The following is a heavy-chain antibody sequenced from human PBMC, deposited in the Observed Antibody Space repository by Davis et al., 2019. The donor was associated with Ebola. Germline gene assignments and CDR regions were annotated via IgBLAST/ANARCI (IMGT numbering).Heavy chain of an antibody. CDR1: GGSVSSGSYY. CDR2: IYYSGST. V-gene: IGHV4-61*01. J-gene: IGHJ5*02. Sequence: MPSETLSLTCTVSGGSVSSGSYYWSWIRQPPGKGLEWIGYIYYSGSTNYNPSLKSRVTISVDTSKNQFSLKLSSVTAADTAVYYCARYQQQLWNWFDPWGQGTLVTVSS. CDR3: ARYQQQLWNWFDP. D-gene: IGHD6-13*01.